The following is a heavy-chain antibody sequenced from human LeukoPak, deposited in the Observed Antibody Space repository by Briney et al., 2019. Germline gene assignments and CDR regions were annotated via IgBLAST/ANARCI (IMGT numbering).Heavy chain of an antibody. CDR2: ISSSSSTM. D-gene: IGHD6-25*01. V-gene: IGHV3-48*02. CDR3: ARTTAKTFDY. Sequence: PGGSLRLSCAASGFTFSSYSMNWVRQAPGKGLEWVSYISSSSSTMYYADSVKGRSTISRDNAKNSLYLQMNSLRDEDTAVYYCARTTAKTFDYWGQGTLVTVSS. J-gene: IGHJ4*02. CDR1: GFTFSSYS.